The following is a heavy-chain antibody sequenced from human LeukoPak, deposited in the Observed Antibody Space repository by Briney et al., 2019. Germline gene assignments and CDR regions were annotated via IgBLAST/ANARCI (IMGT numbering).Heavy chain of an antibody. J-gene: IGHJ4*02. V-gene: IGHV5-51*01. Sequence: GESLKISCKGSGYSFTSYWIGWVRQMPGKGLEWMGIIYPGESDTRYSPSFQGQVTISADKSISTAYLQRSSLQASDTAMYYCARSIYGSGSFSGFDYWGQGTLVTVSS. D-gene: IGHD3-10*01. CDR2: IYPGESDT. CDR3: ARSIYGSGSFSGFDY. CDR1: GYSFTSYW.